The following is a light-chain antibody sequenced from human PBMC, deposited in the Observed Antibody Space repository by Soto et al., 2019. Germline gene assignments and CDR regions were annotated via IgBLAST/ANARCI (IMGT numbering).Light chain of an antibody. CDR2: EVS. V-gene: IGLV2-14*01. CDR3: NSHTSSNTRV. J-gene: IGLJ1*01. Sequence: QSALTRPASVAGSPGQSITISCTGTSSDVGGYNHVSWYQHHPGKAPKLMIYEVSNRPSGVSNRFSGSKSGNTASLTISGLQADDEADYYCNSHTSSNTRVFGTGTKVTVL. CDR1: SSDVGGYNH.